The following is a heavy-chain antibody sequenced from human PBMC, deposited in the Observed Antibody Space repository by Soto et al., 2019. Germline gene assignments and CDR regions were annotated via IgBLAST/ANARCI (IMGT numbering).Heavy chain of an antibody. J-gene: IGHJ4*02. CDR1: GFIFSNYA. CDR2: MSGSGGDT. Sequence: EVQLLDSGGGLVQPGGSLRLSCAASGFIFSNYAMSWVRQSPGKGLVWVSAMSGSGGDTFYVGSGKGRFTICRDNSKNTLSLQMNSLRAEDTATYYCAKDAGRGGGSAFDCWGQGTLVTVSS. V-gene: IGHV3-23*01. D-gene: IGHD2-2*01. CDR3: AKDAGRGGGSAFDC.